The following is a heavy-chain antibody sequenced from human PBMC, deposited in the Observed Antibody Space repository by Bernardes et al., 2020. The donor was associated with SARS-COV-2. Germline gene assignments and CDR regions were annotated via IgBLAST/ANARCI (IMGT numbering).Heavy chain of an antibody. V-gene: IGHV3-7*01. CDR3: ATVSR. CDR1: ELMFGSNW. J-gene: IGHJ4*02. Sequence: RGSLRLSCVTFELMFGSNWMTWFRHAPGRGLEWVANINQDGNTVNYLESVKGRFTISRDNVKNTLYLQMNSLRAEDTATYYCATVSRWGQGTLVTVSS. CDR2: INQDGNTV.